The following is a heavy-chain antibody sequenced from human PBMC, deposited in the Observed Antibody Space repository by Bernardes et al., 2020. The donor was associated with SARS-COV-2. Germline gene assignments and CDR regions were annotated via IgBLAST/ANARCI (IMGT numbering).Heavy chain of an antibody. CDR1: GFTFSSNW. CDR3: ARSGATVATRNAFDI. CDR2: INSDGSTT. V-gene: IGHV3-74*01. Sequence: GGSLRLSCAASGFTFSSNWMHWVRQAPGKGLVWVSSINSDGSTTDYADSVKGRFTISRDNAKNTLYLQMNSLRDEDTAVYYCARSGATVATRNAFDIWGQGKMVTVSS. D-gene: IGHD5-12*01. J-gene: IGHJ3*02.